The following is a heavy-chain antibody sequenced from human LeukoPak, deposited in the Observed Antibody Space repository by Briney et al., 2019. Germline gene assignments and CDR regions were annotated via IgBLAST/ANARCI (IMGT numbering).Heavy chain of an antibody. CDR1: GYTFTSYY. D-gene: IGHD3-10*01. CDR3: ATGPSGALLGFPYYYYYYMDV. Sequence: ASVKVSCKASGYTFTSYYMHWVRQAPGQGLEWMGIINPSGGSTSYAQKFQGRVTMTEDTSTDTAYMELSSLRSEDTAVYYCATGPSGALLGFPYYYYYYMDVWGKGTTVTVSS. V-gene: IGHV1-46*01. J-gene: IGHJ6*03. CDR2: INPSGGST.